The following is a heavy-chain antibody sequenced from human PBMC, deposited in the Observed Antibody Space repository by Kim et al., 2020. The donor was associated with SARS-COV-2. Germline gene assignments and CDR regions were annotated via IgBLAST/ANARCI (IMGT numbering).Heavy chain of an antibody. CDR1: GFTFSTYW. Sequence: GGSLRLSCAASGFTFSTYWMHWVRQAPGKGLMWVSGIYIDGGNTNYADSVKGRFTISRDNSKNTLYLQMDSLRADDTAVYYCVRGAVNGYSNSYYCGQGTPRTASS. CDR2: IYIDGGNT. CDR3: VRGAVNGYSNSYY. D-gene: IGHD3-9*01. J-gene: IGHJ4*02. V-gene: IGHV3-74*01.